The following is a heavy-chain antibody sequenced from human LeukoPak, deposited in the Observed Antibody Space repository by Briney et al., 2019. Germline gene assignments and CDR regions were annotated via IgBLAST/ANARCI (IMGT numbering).Heavy chain of an antibody. D-gene: IGHD3-9*01. V-gene: IGHV1-2*02. J-gene: IGHJ3*02. CDR3: ATISTRQYYDILTGYYWSAFDI. CDR1: GYTFTGYY. Sequence: GASVKVSCKASGYTFTGYYMHWVRQAPGQGLEWMGWINPNSGGTNYAQKFQGRVTMTRDTSISTAYMELSRLRSDDTAVYYCATISTRQYYDILTGYYWSAFDIWGQGTMVTVSS. CDR2: INPNSGGT.